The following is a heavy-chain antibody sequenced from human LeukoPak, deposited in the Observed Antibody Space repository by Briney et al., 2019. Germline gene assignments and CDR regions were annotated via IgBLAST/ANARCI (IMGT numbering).Heavy chain of an antibody. Sequence: GASVKVSCKASGGTFSSYAISWVRQAPGQGLEWMGGIIPIFGTANYAQKFQGRLTITRNTSTSTAYMELSSLKSDDTAVYYCARDSSGWYHWFDPWGQGTLVTVSS. J-gene: IGHJ5*02. CDR1: GGTFSSYA. V-gene: IGHV1-69*05. CDR2: IIPIFGTA. D-gene: IGHD6-19*01. CDR3: ARDSSGWYHWFDP.